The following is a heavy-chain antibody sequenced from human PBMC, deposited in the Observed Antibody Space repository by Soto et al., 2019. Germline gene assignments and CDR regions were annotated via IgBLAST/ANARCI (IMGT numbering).Heavy chain of an antibody. CDR3: ARDLGLGYSSSWYPFDY. CDR1: GGSVTSGGYY. D-gene: IGHD6-13*01. Sequence: SETLSLTCTVSGGSVTSGGYYWSWIRHCPGKGLEWIGYIYSSGGTNYNPSLKSRVTISVDTSKNQFSLKLSSVTAADTAVYYCARDLGLGYSSSWYPFDYWGQGTLVTVSS. V-gene: IGHV4-61*08. CDR2: IYSSGGT. J-gene: IGHJ4*02.